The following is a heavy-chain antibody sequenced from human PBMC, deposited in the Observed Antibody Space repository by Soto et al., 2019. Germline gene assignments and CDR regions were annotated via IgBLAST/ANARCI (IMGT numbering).Heavy chain of an antibody. J-gene: IGHJ5*02. Sequence: PSQTLSLTCAISGDSVSSNSAAWNWIRQSPSRGLEWLGRTYYRSKWYNDYAVPVKSRITINPDTSKNQFSLQLNSVTPEDTAVYYCARDIGSREPAGTNNWFDPWGQGTLVTVSS. V-gene: IGHV6-1*01. CDR1: GDSVSSNSAA. CDR3: ARDIGSREPAGTNNWFDP. CDR2: TYYRSKWYN. D-gene: IGHD6-13*01.